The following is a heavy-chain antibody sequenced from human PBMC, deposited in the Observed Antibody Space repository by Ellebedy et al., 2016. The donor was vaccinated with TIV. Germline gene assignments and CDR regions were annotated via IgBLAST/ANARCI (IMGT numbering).Heavy chain of an antibody. CDR1: GGPFSTYY. J-gene: IGHJ4*02. V-gene: IGHV4-34*01. CDR3: ASRALPYCTETSCSVED. D-gene: IGHD2-8*02. Sequence: SETLSLTXAVYGGPFSTYYWSWIRQPPGKGLEWIAEINDSGTTIYNPSLRSRLTISIDTSKNQFTLKIHSVSAADTAVYYCASRALPYCTETSCSVEDWGQGSLVTVSS. CDR2: INDSGTT.